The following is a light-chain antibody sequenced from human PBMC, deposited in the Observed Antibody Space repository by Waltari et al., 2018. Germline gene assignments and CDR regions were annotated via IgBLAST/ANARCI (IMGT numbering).Light chain of an antibody. CDR3: QQYHSYPPT. Sequence: TCRASRDISNFLGWFQHKPGKAPKSLIYGASRLQSGVPSKFSGSGSGTDFTLTITSLQPEDFATYYCQQYHSYPPTFGPGTKVDVK. CDR1: RDISNF. CDR2: GAS. V-gene: IGKV1-16*02. J-gene: IGKJ3*01.